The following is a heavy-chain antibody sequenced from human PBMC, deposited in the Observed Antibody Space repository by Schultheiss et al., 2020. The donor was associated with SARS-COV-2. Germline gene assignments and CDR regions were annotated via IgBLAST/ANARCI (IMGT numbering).Heavy chain of an antibody. Sequence: GGSLRLSCAASGFTFSDYYMSWIRQAPGRGLEWVSYISSSSSYTNYADSVKGRFTISRDNAKNSLYLQMNSLRAEDTAVYYCARRRYDRLQSWYFDLWGRGTLVTVSS. V-gene: IGHV3-11*03. CDR3: ARRRYDRLQSWYFDL. CDR2: ISSSSSYT. J-gene: IGHJ2*01. CDR1: GFTFSDYY. D-gene: IGHD5-24*01.